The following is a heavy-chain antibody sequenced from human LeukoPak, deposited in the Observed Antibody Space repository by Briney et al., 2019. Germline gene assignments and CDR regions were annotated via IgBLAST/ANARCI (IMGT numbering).Heavy chain of an antibody. V-gene: IGHV6-1*01. CDR2: TYYRSKWYN. CDR3: TRALPRYFDY. J-gene: IGHJ4*02. D-gene: IGHD2-21*02. Sequence: SQTLSLTRAISGDSVSSNSATWNWIRQSPSRGLEWLGRTYYRSKWYNEYAPSVKGRIAFNPDTSKNQFSLQLDSVTPEDTAVYYCTRALPRYFDYWGQGTLVAVSS. CDR1: GDSVSSNSAT.